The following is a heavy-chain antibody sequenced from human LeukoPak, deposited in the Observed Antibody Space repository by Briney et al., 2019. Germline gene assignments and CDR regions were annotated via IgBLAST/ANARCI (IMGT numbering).Heavy chain of an antibody. Sequence: GGSLRLSCAASGFTFSYHWMSWVRQAPGKGLEWVATIKQGGSENYYVDSVKGRFTISRDNAKNSLYLQMNSLRAEDTAVYYCARAQFDVDSSSHFDYWGQGTLVTVSS. CDR3: ARAQFDVDSSSHFDY. CDR2: IKQGGSEN. CDR1: GFTFSYHW. D-gene: IGHD6-6*01. J-gene: IGHJ4*02. V-gene: IGHV3-7*01.